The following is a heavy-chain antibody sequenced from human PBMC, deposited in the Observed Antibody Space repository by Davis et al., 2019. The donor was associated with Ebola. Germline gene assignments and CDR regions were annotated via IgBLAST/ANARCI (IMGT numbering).Heavy chain of an antibody. CDR3: AKDRPEDIVVVVAAD. CDR2: IRYDGSNK. CDR1: GFTFSSYG. V-gene: IGHV3-30*02. D-gene: IGHD2-15*01. Sequence: GGSLRLSCAASGFTFSSYGMHWVRQAPGKGLEWVAFIRYDGSNKYYADSVKGRFTISRDNSKNTLYLQMNSLRAEDTAVYYCAKDRPEDIVVVVAADWGQGTLVTVSS. J-gene: IGHJ4*02.